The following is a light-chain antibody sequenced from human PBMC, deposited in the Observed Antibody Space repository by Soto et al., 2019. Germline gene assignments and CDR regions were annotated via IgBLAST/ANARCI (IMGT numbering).Light chain of an antibody. CDR2: KAS. Sequence: DIQMTKSPSTLSGSVGDRVTITCRASQTISSWLAWYQQKPGKAPKLLIYKASTLKSGVPSRFSGSGSGTEFTLTISSLQPDDFATYYCQHYNSYSEAFG. V-gene: IGKV1-5*03. CDR3: QHYNSYSEA. CDR1: QTISSW. J-gene: IGKJ1*01.